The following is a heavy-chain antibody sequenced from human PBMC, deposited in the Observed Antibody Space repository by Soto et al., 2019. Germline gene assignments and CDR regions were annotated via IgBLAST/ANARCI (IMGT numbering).Heavy chain of an antibody. V-gene: IGHV3-23*01. CDR3: VKTATYDYFWGDYRYFFDS. CDR2: ISGGGDRT. CDR1: GFPFNTHG. D-gene: IGHD3-16*02. J-gene: IGHJ4*02. Sequence: GGSLRLSCAASGFPFNTHGMAWVRQAPGKGLEWVAAISGGGDRTQYADAVKGRFTISRDNSKNTLGLLMTSLRAEDTAIYYCVKTATYDYFWGDYRYFFDSWGQGTVVTVSS.